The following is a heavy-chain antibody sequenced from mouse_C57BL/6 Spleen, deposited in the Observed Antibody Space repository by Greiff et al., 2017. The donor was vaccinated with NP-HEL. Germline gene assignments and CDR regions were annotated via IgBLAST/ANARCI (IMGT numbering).Heavy chain of an antibody. CDR3: LRKNNYGSSYGYFDV. D-gene: IGHD1-1*01. CDR1: GYTFTSYW. CDR2: IHPSDSDT. Sequence: QVQLQQPGAELVKPGASVKVSCKASGYTFTSYWMHWVKQRPGQGLEWIGRIHPSDSDTNYNQKFKGKATLTVDKSSSTAYMQLSSLTSEDSAVYYSLRKNNYGSSYGYFDVWGTGTTVTVSS. V-gene: IGHV1-74*01. J-gene: IGHJ1*03.